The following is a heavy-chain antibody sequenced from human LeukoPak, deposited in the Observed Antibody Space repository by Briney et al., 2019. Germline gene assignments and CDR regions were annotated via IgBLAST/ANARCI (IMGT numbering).Heavy chain of an antibody. CDR2: INTDGSRT. V-gene: IGHV3-74*01. CDR3: ARVRQGEWYFDL. D-gene: IGHD1-26*01. J-gene: IGHJ2*01. CDR1: GFTFSNYW. Sequence: GSLRLSCAASGFTFSNYWMHWVRQAPGKGLVWVSRINTDGSRTSYVDSVKGRFTISRDNAENTLYLQMDSLRAEDTAVYYCARVRQGEWYFDLWGRGTLVTVSS.